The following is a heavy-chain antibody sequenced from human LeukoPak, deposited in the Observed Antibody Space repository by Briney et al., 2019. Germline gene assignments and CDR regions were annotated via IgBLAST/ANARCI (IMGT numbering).Heavy chain of an antibody. J-gene: IGHJ4*02. CDR1: GYTFTSYG. Sequence: ASVKVSCKASGYTFTSYGISWVRQAPGQGLEWIGWISAYNGNTNYAQKLQGRVTMTTDTSTSTAYMELRSLRSDDTAVYYCARRYNWNDGPEFDYWGQGTLVTVSS. CDR2: ISAYNGNT. CDR3: ARRYNWNDGPEFDY. D-gene: IGHD1-20*01. V-gene: IGHV1-18*01.